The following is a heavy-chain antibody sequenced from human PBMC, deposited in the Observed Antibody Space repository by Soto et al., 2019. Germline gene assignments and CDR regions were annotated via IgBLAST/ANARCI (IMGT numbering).Heavy chain of an antibody. J-gene: IGHJ6*02. D-gene: IGHD3-3*01. CDR3: AREGFLEWLSPYGMDV. CDR2: IKQDGSEK. CDR1: GFTFSSYW. Sequence: AGGSLRLSCAASGFTFSSYWMSWVRQVPGKGLEWVANIKQDGSEKYYVDSVKGRFTISRDNAKNSLYLQMNSLRAEDTAVYYCAREGFLEWLSPYGMDVWGQGTTVTVS. V-gene: IGHV3-7*01.